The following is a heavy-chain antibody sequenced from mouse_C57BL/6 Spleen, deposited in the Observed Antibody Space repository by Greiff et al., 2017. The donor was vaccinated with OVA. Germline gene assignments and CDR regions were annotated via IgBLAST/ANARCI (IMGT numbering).Heavy chain of an antibody. V-gene: IGHV5-12*01. CDR1: GFTFSDYY. J-gene: IGHJ4*01. CDR3: ARGGGTVAVTGYYAMDY. Sequence: EVQLQESGGGLVQPGGSLKLSCAASGFTFSDYYMYWVRQTPEKRLEWVAYLSNGGGSTYYPDTVKGRFTIPRDNAKNTLYLQMSRLKSEDTAMYYCARGGGTVAVTGYYAMDYWGQGTSVTVSS. D-gene: IGHD1-1*01. CDR2: LSNGGGST.